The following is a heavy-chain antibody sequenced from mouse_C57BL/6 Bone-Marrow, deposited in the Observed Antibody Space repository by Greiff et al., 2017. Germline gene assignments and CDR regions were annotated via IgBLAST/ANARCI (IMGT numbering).Heavy chain of an antibody. Sequence: VQLQQSGAELVKPGASVTLSCKASGYTFTEYTIHWVKQRSGQGLEWLGWFYPGSGSITNNEKFKDKATLTADKSSRTVYMELSRLTSEDSAVYFCARHEDPLYYYGSSVAYWGQGTLVTVSA. CDR3: ARHEDPLYYYGSSVAY. D-gene: IGHD1-1*01. CDR2: FYPGSGSI. CDR1: GYTFTEYT. V-gene: IGHV1-62-2*01. J-gene: IGHJ3*01.